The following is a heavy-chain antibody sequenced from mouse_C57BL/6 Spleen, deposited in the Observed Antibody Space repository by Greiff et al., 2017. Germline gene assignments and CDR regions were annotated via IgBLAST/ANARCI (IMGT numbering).Heavy chain of an antibody. J-gene: IGHJ1*03. Sequence: VHVKQSGPELVKPGASVKIPCKASGYTFTDYNMDWVKQSHGKSLEWIGDINPNNGGTIYNQKFKGKATLTVDKSSSTAYMELRSLTSEDTAVYYCANIYLDVWGTGTTVTVSS. CDR2: INPNNGGT. CDR3: ANIYLDV. V-gene: IGHV1-18*01. CDR1: GYTFTDYN.